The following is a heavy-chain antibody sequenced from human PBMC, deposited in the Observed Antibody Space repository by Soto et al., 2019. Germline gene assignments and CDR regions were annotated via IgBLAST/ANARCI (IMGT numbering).Heavy chain of an antibody. V-gene: IGHV4-39*01. CDR3: ARQRRSIVGATDAFDI. D-gene: IGHD1-26*01. J-gene: IGHJ3*02. CDR1: GGSISSSSYY. CDR2: IYYSGSN. Sequence: QLQLQESGPGLVKPSETLSLTCTVSGGSISSSSYYWGWIRQPPGKGLEWIGSIYYSGSNYYNPSLNSRVTISVDTSKNQFALKLSSVTAADTAVYYCARQRRSIVGATDAFDIWGQGTMVTVSS.